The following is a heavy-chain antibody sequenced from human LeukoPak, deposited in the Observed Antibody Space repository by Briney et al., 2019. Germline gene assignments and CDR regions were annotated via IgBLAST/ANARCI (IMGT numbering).Heavy chain of an antibody. J-gene: IGHJ4*02. V-gene: IGHV3-74*01. CDR3: VVGGSPGY. CDR2: ISTDGYTI. CDR1: GLAFSAYK. D-gene: IGHD2-15*01. Sequence: GGSLRLSCAASGLAFSAYKMHWVRQAPRKGLVWVSRISTDGYTIDYADFVQGRFTASRDNTKNTWSLEMNSLRAGDTAVYYCVVGGSPGYWGQGTLVTVSS.